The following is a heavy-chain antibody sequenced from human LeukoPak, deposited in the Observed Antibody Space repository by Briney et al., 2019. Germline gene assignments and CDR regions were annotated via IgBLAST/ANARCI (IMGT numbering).Heavy chain of an antibody. CDR3: ARVAVAARPAFVDY. CDR2: ISSSGSTI. J-gene: IGHJ4*02. D-gene: IGHD6-6*01. CDR1: GFTFSSYG. Sequence: GGSLRLSCAASGFTFSSYGMHWVRQAPGKGLEWVSYISSSGSTIYYADSVKGRFTISRDNAKNSLYLQMNSLRAEDTAVYYCARVAVAARPAFVDYWGQGTLVTVSS. V-gene: IGHV3-48*04.